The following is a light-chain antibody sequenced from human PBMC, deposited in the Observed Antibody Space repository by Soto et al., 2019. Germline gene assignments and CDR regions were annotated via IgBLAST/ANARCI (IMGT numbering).Light chain of an antibody. CDR3: TSYTNRYTYV. V-gene: IGLV2-14*01. CDR1: SSDVGGYNY. CDR2: NVS. J-gene: IGLJ1*01. Sequence: QSVLTQPASVSGSPGQSITISCTGTSSDVGGYNYVAWYQQHPGKAPKLLIYNVSNRPSGVSNRFSGSKSGNTASLTISGLQAEDEADYYCTSYTNRYTYVFGTGTNVTVL.